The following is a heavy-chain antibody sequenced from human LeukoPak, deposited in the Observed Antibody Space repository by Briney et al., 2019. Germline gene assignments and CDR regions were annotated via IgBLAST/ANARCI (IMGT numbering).Heavy chain of an antibody. J-gene: IGHJ4*02. CDR1: GFTFSNYD. D-gene: IGHD6-19*01. CDR3: ASSAGALIDC. Sequence: GGSLRLSCAASGFTFSNYDMHWVRQAPGKGLEWVAVIWFDGSNKFYADSVKGRFAISRDNSKNTLYLQMNSLRAEDTAVYYCASSAGALIDCWGQGTLVIGSS. CDR2: IWFDGSNK. V-gene: IGHV3-33*01.